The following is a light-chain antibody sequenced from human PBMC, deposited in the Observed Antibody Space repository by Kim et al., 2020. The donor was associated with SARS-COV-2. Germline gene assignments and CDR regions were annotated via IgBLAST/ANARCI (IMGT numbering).Light chain of an antibody. J-gene: IGKJ5*01. CDR2: AAS. Sequence: ASVGDRVTITRRASQNISSFLNWYQQKPGNATKLLISAASSLQSGVPTRFSGSGSGTDFTLTISSLQPEDFAAYFCQQSYSTPITFGQGTRLEI. V-gene: IGKV1-39*01. CDR3: QQSYSTPIT. CDR1: QNISSF.